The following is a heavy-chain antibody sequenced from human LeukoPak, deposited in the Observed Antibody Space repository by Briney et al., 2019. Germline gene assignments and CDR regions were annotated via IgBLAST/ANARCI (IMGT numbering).Heavy chain of an antibody. J-gene: IGHJ4*02. Sequence: GESLKISCKGSGYTFTSYWIGWVRQMPGKGLEWMGLIYPGDSDIRYSPSFEGQVTISADKSISTAYLQWSSLKASDSAMYYCARRSAAVRGVIEFWGQGTLVTVSS. CDR3: ARRSAAVRGVIEF. V-gene: IGHV5-51*01. CDR1: GYTFTSYW. D-gene: IGHD3-10*01. CDR2: IYPGDSDI.